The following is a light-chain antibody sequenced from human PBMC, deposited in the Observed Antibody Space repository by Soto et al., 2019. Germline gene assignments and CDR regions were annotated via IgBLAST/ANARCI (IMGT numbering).Light chain of an antibody. J-gene: IGLJ2*01. Sequence: QSVLTQPPSVSGTPGQRVPISCSGSTSNIGSNTVNWYQQLPGTAPKLLIYSDNQRPSGVPDRISGSKSGTSASLDISGLQSEDEGDYYCAAWDDSLNGVIFGGGTKVTVL. CDR2: SDN. CDR3: AAWDDSLNGVI. CDR1: TSNIGSNT. V-gene: IGLV1-44*01.